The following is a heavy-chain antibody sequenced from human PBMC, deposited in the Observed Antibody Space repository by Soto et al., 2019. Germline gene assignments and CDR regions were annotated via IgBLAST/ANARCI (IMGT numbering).Heavy chain of an antibody. CDR3: ARSFFFEWSPGGWFDP. D-gene: IGHD3-3*01. Sequence: GASVKVSCKASGYTFTSYPMHWVRQAPGQSLEWMGWINAGNGNTRYSQKFQDRITITRDTSASTVYMELSSLRSEDTAVYYCARSFFFEWSPGGWFDPWGQGTLVTVSS. J-gene: IGHJ5*02. CDR2: INAGNGNT. CDR1: GYTFTSYP. V-gene: IGHV1-3*01.